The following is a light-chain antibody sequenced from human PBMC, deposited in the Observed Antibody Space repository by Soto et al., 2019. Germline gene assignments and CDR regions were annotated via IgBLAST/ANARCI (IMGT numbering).Light chain of an antibody. J-gene: IGLJ1*01. CDR1: SSNIGSNA. Sequence: QSVLTQPPSASGTPGQRVTISCSGSSSNIGSNAVNWYQQLPGTAPKLLIYNTNQRPSGAPDRFSGSKSGTSASLAISGLQSEDEADYYCQSYDSSLSASRVFGTGTKLTVL. V-gene: IGLV1-44*01. CDR3: QSYDSSLSASRV. CDR2: NTN.